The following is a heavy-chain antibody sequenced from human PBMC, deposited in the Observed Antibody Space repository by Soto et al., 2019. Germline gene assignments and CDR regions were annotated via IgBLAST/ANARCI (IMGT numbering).Heavy chain of an antibody. D-gene: IGHD2-15*01. V-gene: IGHV4-59*08. J-gene: IGHJ6*02. CDR2: IYYSGST. CDR1: GGSISSYY. CDR3: ARQVDDYYNYGMDV. Sequence: SETLSLTCTVSGGSISSYYWSWIRQPPGKGLEWIGYIYYSGSTNYNPSLKSRVTISVDTSKNQFSLKLSSVTAADTAVYYCARQVDDYYNYGMDVWGQGTTVTVSS.